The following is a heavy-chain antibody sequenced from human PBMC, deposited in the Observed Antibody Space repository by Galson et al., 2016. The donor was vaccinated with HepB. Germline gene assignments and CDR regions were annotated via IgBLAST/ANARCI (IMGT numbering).Heavy chain of an antibody. CDR2: ISSRGGRT. D-gene: IGHD6-19*01. Sequence: WVRQAPGKGLEWVSSISSRGGRTYYTDSVKGRFTVSRDNSKNTLYVQMNTLRAEDTAVYYCAKGFRPYRSGWERLFEHSYHYYGMDVWGQGTTVTVSS. V-gene: IGHV3-23*01. J-gene: IGHJ6*02. CDR3: AKGFRPYRSGWERLFEHSYHYYGMDV.